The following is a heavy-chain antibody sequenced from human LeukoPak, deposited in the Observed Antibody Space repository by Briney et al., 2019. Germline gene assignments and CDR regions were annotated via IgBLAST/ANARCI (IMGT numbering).Heavy chain of an antibody. D-gene: IGHD4-17*01. CDR3: ARASTTVPNLLDN. V-gene: IGHV3-13*04. CDR1: GFTFSTYD. CDR2: IGVGFDA. J-gene: IGHJ4*02. Sequence: GGSLRLSCAASGFTFSTYDMHWVRPATGKGLEWVSGIGVGFDAYYPGSVKGRFTISRDNAKNTLYLQMNSLRAEDTAVYFCARASTTVPNLLDNWGQGTLVTVSS.